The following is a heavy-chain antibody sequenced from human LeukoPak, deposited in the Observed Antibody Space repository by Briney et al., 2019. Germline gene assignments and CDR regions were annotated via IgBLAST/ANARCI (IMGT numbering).Heavy chain of an antibody. CDR3: ARWAGPYYFDY. CDR2: IYSGGST. V-gene: IGHV3-66*01. D-gene: IGHD6-19*01. Sequence: GGSLRLSCAASGFTVSSNYMSWVRQAPGKGLEWVSIIYSGGSTYYTDSVKGRFTISRDNSKNTLYLQMNSLRAEDTAVYYCARWAGPYYFDYWGQGTLVTVSS. CDR1: GFTVSSNY. J-gene: IGHJ4*02.